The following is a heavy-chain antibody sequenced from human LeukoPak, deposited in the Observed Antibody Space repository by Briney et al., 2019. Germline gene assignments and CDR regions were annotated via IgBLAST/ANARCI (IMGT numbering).Heavy chain of an antibody. CDR2: ISWNSGYI. V-gene: IGHV3-9*01. CDR1: GFTFDDYA. CDR3: AKDMGSGAYCGGDCHATMGY. D-gene: IGHD2-21*02. J-gene: IGHJ4*02. Sequence: GRSLRLSCAASGFTFDDYAMHWVRQAPGKGLEWVSGISWNSGYIGYADSVKGRFTISRDNAKNSLYLQMNSLRAEDTALYYCAKDMGSGAYCGGDCHATMGYWGQGTLVTVSS.